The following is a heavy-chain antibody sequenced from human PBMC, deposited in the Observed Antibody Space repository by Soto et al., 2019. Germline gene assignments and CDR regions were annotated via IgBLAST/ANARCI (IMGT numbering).Heavy chain of an antibody. CDR1: GGSISSGGYY. J-gene: IGHJ4*02. V-gene: IGHV4-30-4*08. D-gene: IGHD4-17*01. CDR2: IYYSGST. CDR3: DIYGGNSVYLDY. Sequence: SETLSLTCTVSGGSISSGGYYWSWIRQHPGKGLEWIGYIYYSGSTYYNPSLKSRVTISVDTSKNQFSLKLSSVTAADTAVYYCDIYGGNSVYLDYWGQGPLVTVS.